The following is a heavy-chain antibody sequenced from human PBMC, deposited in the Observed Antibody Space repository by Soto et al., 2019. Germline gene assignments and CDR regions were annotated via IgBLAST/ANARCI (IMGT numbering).Heavy chain of an antibody. D-gene: IGHD6-6*01. J-gene: IGHJ6*02. CDR3: AAASSSSSHYYYYGMDV. Sequence: SVKVSCKASGFTFTSSAVQWVRQARGQRLEWIGWIVVGSGNTNYAQKFQGRVTITRDMSTSTAYMELSSLRSEDTAVYYCAAASSSSSHYYYYGMDVWGQGTTVTVSS. V-gene: IGHV1-58*01. CDR1: GFTFTSSA. CDR2: IVVGSGNT.